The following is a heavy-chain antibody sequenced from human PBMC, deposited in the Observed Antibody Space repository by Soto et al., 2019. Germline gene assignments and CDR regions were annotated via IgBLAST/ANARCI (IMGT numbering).Heavy chain of an antibody. CDR2: IIPIFGTA. D-gene: IGHD3-22*01. Sequence: QVQLVQSGAEVKKPGSSVKVSCKASGGTFSSYAISWVRQAPGQGLEWMGGIIPIFGTANYAQKFQGRVTITADESTSTAYMELSSLRSEDTDVYYCASSQYYYDSSGYSYDYYYYGMDVWGQGTTVTVSS. V-gene: IGHV1-69*01. CDR3: ASSQYYYDSSGYSYDYYYYGMDV. CDR1: GGTFSSYA. J-gene: IGHJ6*02.